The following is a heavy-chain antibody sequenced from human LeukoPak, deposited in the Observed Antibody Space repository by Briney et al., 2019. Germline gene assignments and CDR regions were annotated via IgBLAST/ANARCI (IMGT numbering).Heavy chain of an antibody. J-gene: IGHJ4*02. CDR1: GFTFSSYS. Sequence: GGSLRLSCAASGFTFSSYSMNWVRQAPGKGLEWVSSISSSSSYIYYADSVKGRFTISRDNSKNTLFLQMNSLRAEDTAVYYCAKGYYGSGSYGWFDYWGQGTLVTVSS. D-gene: IGHD3-10*01. V-gene: IGHV3-21*04. CDR3: AKGYYGSGSYGWFDY. CDR2: ISSSSSYI.